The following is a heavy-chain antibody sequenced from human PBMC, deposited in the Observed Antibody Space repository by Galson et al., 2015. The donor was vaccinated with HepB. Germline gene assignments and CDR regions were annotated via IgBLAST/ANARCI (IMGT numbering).Heavy chain of an antibody. CDR1: GFTFSSYS. CDR3: ARQGYSSSWYRNKAMTHFDI. D-gene: IGHD6-13*01. CDR2: ISSSSSTI. V-gene: IGHV3-48*02. Sequence: SLRLSCAASGFTFSSYSMNWVRQAPGKGLEWVSYISSSSSTIYYADSVKGRFTISRDNAKNSLYLQMNSLRDEDTAVYYCARQGYSSSWYRNKAMTHFDIWGQGTMVTVSS. J-gene: IGHJ3*02.